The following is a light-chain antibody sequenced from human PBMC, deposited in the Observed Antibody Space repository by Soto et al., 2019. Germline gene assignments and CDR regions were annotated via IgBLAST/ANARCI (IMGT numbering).Light chain of an antibody. V-gene: IGLV2-23*01. Sequence: QSALTQPASVSGSPGQSITISCTGTSTDVGSHKLVSWYQQYPGNAPKLIIFEAYKRPSGVSNRFSGSKSGGTASLTISGLQADDVVEYYRSPNSVVSTYLFGTGT. CDR3: SPNSVVSTYL. CDR1: STDVGSHKL. J-gene: IGLJ1*01. CDR2: EAY.